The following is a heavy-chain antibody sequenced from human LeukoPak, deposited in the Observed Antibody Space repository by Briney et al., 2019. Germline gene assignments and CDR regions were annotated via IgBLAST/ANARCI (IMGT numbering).Heavy chain of an antibody. CDR3: ARDDFWSGRGFDY. CDR1: GGSISSGGYY. J-gene: IGHJ4*02. CDR2: IYYSGST. Sequence: SETLSLTCTVSGGSISSGGYYWSWIRQHPGKGLEWIGYIYYSGSTYYNPSLKSRVTISVDTSKNQSSLKLSSVTAADTAVYYCARDDFWSGRGFDYWGQGTLVTVSS. D-gene: IGHD3-3*01. V-gene: IGHV4-31*03.